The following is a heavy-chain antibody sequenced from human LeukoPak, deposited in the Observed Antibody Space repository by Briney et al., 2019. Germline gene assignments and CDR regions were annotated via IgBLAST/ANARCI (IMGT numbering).Heavy chain of an antibody. J-gene: IGHJ4*02. CDR3: ARSSGAFDY. V-gene: IGHV4-59*01. Sequence: SETLSLTCTVSGDSISSSYWSWIRQPPGKGLEWIGYIYYTGITNYNPSLKSRVTMSLDTSKNQFSLELNSVTAADTAVYYCARSSGAFDYWGQGALVTVSS. CDR1: GDSISSSY. CDR2: IYYTGIT.